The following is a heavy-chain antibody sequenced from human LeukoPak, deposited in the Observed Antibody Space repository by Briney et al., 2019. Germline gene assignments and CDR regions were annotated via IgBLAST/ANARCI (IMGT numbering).Heavy chain of an antibody. Sequence: GASVKVSCKASGYTLTSYYMVWVRQAPGQGLEWMGWISAYNGNTNYAQKLQGRVTMTTDTSTSTAYMELRSLRSDDTAVYYCARRITMVRGRKTLRHFDYWGQGTLVTVSS. CDR3: ARRITMVRGRKTLRHFDY. CDR1: GYTLTSYY. CDR2: ISAYNGNT. V-gene: IGHV1-18*04. D-gene: IGHD3-10*01. J-gene: IGHJ4*02.